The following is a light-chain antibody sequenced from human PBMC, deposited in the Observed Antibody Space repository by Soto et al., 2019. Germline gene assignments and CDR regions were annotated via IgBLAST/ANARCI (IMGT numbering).Light chain of an antibody. CDR2: AVT. CDR1: SGDIGGYDF. Sequence: QSALTQPRSVSGSPGQSVTISCTGTSGDIGGYDFVSWYQQHPAKAPKLILYAVTERPSGVPDRFSGSKSGNTASLTISGLQADDEADYYCCSLAGDYTIFGGGTKVTVL. V-gene: IGLV2-11*01. CDR3: CSLAGDYTI. J-gene: IGLJ2*01.